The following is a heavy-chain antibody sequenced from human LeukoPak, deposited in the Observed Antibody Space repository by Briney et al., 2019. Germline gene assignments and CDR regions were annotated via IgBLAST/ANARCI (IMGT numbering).Heavy chain of an antibody. J-gene: IGHJ4*02. CDR3: ARGDLLLWFGELPRIKKGAYYFDY. Sequence: SETLSLTCTVSGGSISSSSYYWGWIRQPPGKGLEWIGSIYYSGSTYYNPSLKSRVTISVDTSKNQFSLKLSSVTAADTAVYYCARGDLLLWFGELPRIKKGAYYFDYWGQGTLVTVSS. CDR2: IYYSGST. CDR1: GGSISSSSYY. V-gene: IGHV4-39*01. D-gene: IGHD3-10*01.